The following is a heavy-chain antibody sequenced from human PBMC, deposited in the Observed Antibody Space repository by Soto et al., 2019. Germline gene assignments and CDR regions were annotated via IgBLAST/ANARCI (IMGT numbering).Heavy chain of an antibody. D-gene: IGHD4-17*01. CDR2: VYNSGST. J-gene: IGHJ4*02. CDR3: ARVLTSEAYPLYFDF. CDR1: GGSISSYY. V-gene: IGHV4-59*01. Sequence: PSETLSLTCTVSGGSISSYYWSWIRQPPGKGLEWIGYVYNSGSTSYNPSLKSRVTISLDTSKSQFSLRLSSVTAADTAVYYCARVLTSEAYPLYFDFWGQGTLVTVSS.